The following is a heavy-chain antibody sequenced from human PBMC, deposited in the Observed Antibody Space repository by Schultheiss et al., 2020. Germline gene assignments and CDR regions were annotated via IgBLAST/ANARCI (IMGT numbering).Heavy chain of an antibody. Sequence: GGSLRLSCAASGFTFSSYAMHWVRQAPGKGLEWVAVISYDGSNKYYADSVKGRFTISRDNSKNTLYLQMNSLRAEDTAVYYCAYGSGSYWGYFDYWGQGTLVTVSS. V-gene: IGHV3-30-3*01. CDR1: GFTFSSYA. CDR3: AYGSGSYWGYFDY. CDR2: ISYDGSNK. J-gene: IGHJ4*02. D-gene: IGHD3-10*01.